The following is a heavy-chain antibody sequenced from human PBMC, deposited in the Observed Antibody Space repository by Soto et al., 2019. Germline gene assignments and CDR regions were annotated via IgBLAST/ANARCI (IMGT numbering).Heavy chain of an antibody. CDR3: AKDDFDY. Sequence: EVQLVEAGGGLVQPGRSLRLSCAASGFTFDDYAMHWGRQAPGKGLEWVSGISWNSGSIGYADSVKGRFTISRDNAKNSLYLQMNSLRAEDTALYYCAKDDFDYWGQGTLVTVSS. CDR2: ISWNSGSI. J-gene: IGHJ4*02. CDR1: GFTFDDYA. V-gene: IGHV3-9*01.